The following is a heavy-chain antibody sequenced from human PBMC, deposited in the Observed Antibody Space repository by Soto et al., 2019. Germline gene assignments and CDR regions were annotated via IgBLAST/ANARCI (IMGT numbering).Heavy chain of an antibody. CDR1: GFTFSNAW. Sequence: PGGSLRLSCAASGFTFSNAWMSWVRQAPGKGLEWVGRIKSKTDGGTTDYAAPVKGRFTISRDDSKNTPYLQMNSLKTEDTAVYYCTSPAYCSGGSCYLPHYYYGMDVWGQGTTVTVSS. V-gene: IGHV3-15*01. CDR3: TSPAYCSGGSCYLPHYYYGMDV. J-gene: IGHJ6*02. CDR2: IKSKTDGGTT. D-gene: IGHD2-15*01.